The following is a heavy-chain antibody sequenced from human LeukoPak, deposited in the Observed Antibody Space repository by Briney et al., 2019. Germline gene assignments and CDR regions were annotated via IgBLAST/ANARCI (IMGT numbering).Heavy chain of an antibody. Sequence: GGSQRLSCAASGFTFTSYAMSWVRQAPGKGLEWVSSINGGGSTTYHADSVKGRFTISRDNSKNTLYLQMNSLRAEDTAVYYCAKDGAGVTADASDIWGQGTMVTVSS. CDR2: INGGGSTT. J-gene: IGHJ3*02. CDR3: AKDGAGVTADASDI. CDR1: GFTFTSYA. V-gene: IGHV3-23*01. D-gene: IGHD2-21*02.